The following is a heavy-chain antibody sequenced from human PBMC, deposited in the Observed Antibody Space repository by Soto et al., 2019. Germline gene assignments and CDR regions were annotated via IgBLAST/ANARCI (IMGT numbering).Heavy chain of an antibody. CDR2: FFHTGTA. D-gene: IGHD4-17*01. CDR3: ARHYGGNSQFFDL. CDR1: GDAITRHY. Sequence: QVQLQESGPGLVKPSETLSLTCSVSGDAITRHYWSWIRQSPGKGLEWLGYFFHTGTALYNPSLKRRVSMSVDTSKNQFSLSLTSVIPADTAVYFCARHYGGNSQFFDLWGRGTLVTVSS. J-gene: IGHJ2*01. V-gene: IGHV4-59*11.